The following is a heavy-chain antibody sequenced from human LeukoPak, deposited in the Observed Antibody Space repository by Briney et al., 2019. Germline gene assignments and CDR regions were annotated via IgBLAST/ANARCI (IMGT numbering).Heavy chain of an antibody. J-gene: IGHJ4*02. D-gene: IGHD3-22*01. Sequence: PGGSLRLSCAASGFTFSDAWMSWVRQAPGKGLEWVGRIKSKTDGGTTDYAAPVKGGFTISRDDSKNTLYLQMNSLKTEDTAVYYCITSYYYDSSGYGYWGQGTLVILSS. V-gene: IGHV3-15*01. CDR1: GFTFSDAW. CDR3: ITSYYYDSSGYGY. CDR2: IKSKTDGGTT.